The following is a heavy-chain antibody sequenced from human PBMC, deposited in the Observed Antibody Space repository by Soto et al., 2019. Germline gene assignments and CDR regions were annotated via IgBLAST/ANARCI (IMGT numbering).Heavy chain of an antibody. Sequence: VGSLRLSCAASGFTFSSYSMNWVRQAPGKGLEWVSSISSSSSYIYYADSVKGRFTISRDNAKNSLYLQMNSLRAEDTAVYYCARDDGGYGSYFDYWGQGTLVTVSS. D-gene: IGHD5-18*01. CDR3: ARDDGGYGSYFDY. CDR1: GFTFSSYS. V-gene: IGHV3-21*01. CDR2: ISSSSSYI. J-gene: IGHJ4*02.